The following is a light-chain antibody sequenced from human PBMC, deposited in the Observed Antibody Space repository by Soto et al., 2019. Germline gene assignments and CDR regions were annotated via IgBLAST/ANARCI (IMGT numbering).Light chain of an antibody. CDR1: QSISSY. Sequence: DIQMTQSPSSLSASVVEIVIITFLASQSISSYLNWYQQKPGKAPKVLIYDASNLGTGVPSRFSGSGSGTDFTFTISSLQPEDFATYYCQQYDDFPITFGQGTRREIK. CDR2: DAS. CDR3: QQYDDFPIT. J-gene: IGKJ5*01. V-gene: IGKV1-33*01.